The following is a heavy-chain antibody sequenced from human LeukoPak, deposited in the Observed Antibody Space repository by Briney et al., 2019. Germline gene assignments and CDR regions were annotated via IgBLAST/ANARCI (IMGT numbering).Heavy chain of an antibody. Sequence: ASVKVSCKASGYTFTSYYMHWVRQAPGQGLEWMGGIIPIFGTANYAQKFQGRVTITADESTSTAYMELSSLRSEDTAVYYCAREGYDYGVERGEYGMDVWGQGTTVTVSS. V-gene: IGHV1-69*13. J-gene: IGHJ6*02. CDR1: GYTFTSYY. CDR2: IIPIFGTA. CDR3: AREGYDYGVERGEYGMDV. D-gene: IGHD4-17*01.